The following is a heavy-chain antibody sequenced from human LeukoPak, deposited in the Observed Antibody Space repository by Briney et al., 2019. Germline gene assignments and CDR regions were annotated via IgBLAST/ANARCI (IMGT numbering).Heavy chain of an antibody. CDR2: ISSSGSTI. J-gene: IGHJ5*02. D-gene: IGHD3-9*01. CDR1: GLTFSSYG. Sequence: GGSLRLSCTASGLTFSSYGMNWVRQAPGKGLEWVSYISSSGSTIYYADSVKGRFTVSRDNAKRSLYLQMNSLRAEDTAVYYCAGLTYDKRFDPWGQGTLVTVSS. CDR3: AGLTYDKRFDP. V-gene: IGHV3-48*03.